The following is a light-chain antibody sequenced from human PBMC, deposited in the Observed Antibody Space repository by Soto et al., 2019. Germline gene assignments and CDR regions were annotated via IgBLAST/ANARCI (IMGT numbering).Light chain of an antibody. CDR1: QSVASN. V-gene: IGKV3-15*01. Sequence: DIVMTQSPATLSVSPGERATLSCRASQSVASNLAWYQQRPGQAPRLLIYGASTRATGVPVGFSGSGSGTEFTLTISSLQSEDFAVYYCHHYNNWPHTFGEGTKVEIK. J-gene: IGKJ4*01. CDR3: HHYNNWPHT. CDR2: GAS.